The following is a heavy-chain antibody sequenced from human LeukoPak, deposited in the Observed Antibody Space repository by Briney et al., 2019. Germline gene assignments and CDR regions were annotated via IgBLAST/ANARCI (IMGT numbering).Heavy chain of an antibody. CDR1: GGSISSGDYY. D-gene: IGHD6-6*01. J-gene: IGHJ4*02. V-gene: IGHV4-39*07. CDR2: INHSGST. CDR3: ARRPAQLGPLGYFDY. Sequence: SETLSLTCTVSGGSISSGDYYWSWIRQPPGKGLEWIGEINHSGSTNYNPSLKSRVTISVDTSKNQFSLKLSSVTAADTAVYYCARRPAQLGPLGYFDYWGQGTLVTVSS.